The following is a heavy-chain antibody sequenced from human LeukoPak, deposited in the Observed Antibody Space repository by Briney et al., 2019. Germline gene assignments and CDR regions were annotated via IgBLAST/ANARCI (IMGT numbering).Heavy chain of an antibody. CDR3: AKRQWLVTTNYYYYMDV. J-gene: IGHJ6*03. D-gene: IGHD6-19*01. V-gene: IGHV3-21*01. CDR1: GFTFSDFE. Sequence: PGGSLRLSCAASGFTFSDFEMNWVRQAPGKVLEWVSSITYSSTYIYYADSVKGRFTISRDNAKNSVYLQMTSLRAEDTAVYYCAKRQWLVTTNYYYYMDVWGKGTTVTISS. CDR2: ITYSSTYI.